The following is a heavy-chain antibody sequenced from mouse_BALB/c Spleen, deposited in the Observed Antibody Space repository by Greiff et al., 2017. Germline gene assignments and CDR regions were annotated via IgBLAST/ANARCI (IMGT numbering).Heavy chain of an antibody. V-gene: IGHV3-1*02. CDR2: IHYSGST. CDR3: ARSRITTATNFDV. J-gene: IGHJ1*01. Sequence: VQLQQSGPDLVKPSQSLSLTCTVTGYSITSCYSWHWIRQFPGNKLEWMGYIHYSGSTNYNPSLKSRISITRDTSKNQFFLQLNSVTTEDTATYYCARSRITTATNFDVWGAGTTVTVSS. CDR1: GYSITSCYS. D-gene: IGHD1-2*01.